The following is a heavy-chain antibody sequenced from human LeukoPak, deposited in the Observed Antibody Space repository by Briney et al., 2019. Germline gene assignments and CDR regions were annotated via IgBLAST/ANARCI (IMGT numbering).Heavy chain of an antibody. CDR2: LRYDGSDK. J-gene: IGHJ4*02. CDR3: ARDFSYGVKGAFEY. V-gene: IGHV3-30*02. CDR1: GFTFSRFG. Sequence: GGSLRLSCAASGFTFSRFGMHWVRQAPGKGLEWVAFLRYDGSDKEYAESVKGRFIISGDNSKNTLYVQMDSLRIEDTGVYFCARDFSYGVKGAFEYWGQGTLVTVSS. D-gene: IGHD3-10*01.